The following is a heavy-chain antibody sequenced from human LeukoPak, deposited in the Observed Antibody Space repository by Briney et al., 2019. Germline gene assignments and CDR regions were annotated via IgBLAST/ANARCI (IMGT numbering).Heavy chain of an antibody. CDR3: VRLQGAAGLREYFDY. J-gene: IGHJ4*02. Sequence: SETLSLTCTVSGGSISSYYWSWIRQPPGKGLEWIGYIYYSGSTYYNPSLKSRVTISVDTSKNQFSLKLSSVTAADTAVYYCVRLQGAAGLREYFDYWGQGTLVTVSS. CDR2: IYYSGST. D-gene: IGHD4-17*01. V-gene: IGHV4-59*12. CDR1: GGSISSYY.